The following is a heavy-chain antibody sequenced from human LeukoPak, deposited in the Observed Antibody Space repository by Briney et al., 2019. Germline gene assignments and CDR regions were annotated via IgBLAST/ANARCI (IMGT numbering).Heavy chain of an antibody. V-gene: IGHV3-48*01. CDR2: ISDSSTTI. CDR3: ARAAYSSTWYSRYFDL. J-gene: IGHJ2*01. Sequence: PGGSLRLSCAASGFTFSSYWMHWVRQAPGKGLEWVSYISDSSTTIYYADSVKGRFTISRDNAKNSLYLQMNSLRAGDTAVYYCARAAYSSTWYSRYFDLWGRGTLVTVSS. CDR1: GFTFSSYW. D-gene: IGHD6-13*01.